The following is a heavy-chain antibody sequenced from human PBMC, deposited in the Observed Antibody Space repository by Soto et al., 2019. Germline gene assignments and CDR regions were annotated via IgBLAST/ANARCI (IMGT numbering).Heavy chain of an antibody. J-gene: IGHJ4*02. D-gene: IGHD1-20*01. CDR1: GYTFTSYY. V-gene: IGHV1-46*01. CDR2: INPSGGST. Sequence: ASVKVSCKASGYTFTSYYMHWVRQAPGQGLEWMGIINPSGGSTSYAQKFQGRVTMTRDTSTSTVYMELSSLRSEDTAVYYCARDIIRSPYNWNDPLDYWGQGTLVTVSS. CDR3: ARDIIRSPYNWNDPLDY.